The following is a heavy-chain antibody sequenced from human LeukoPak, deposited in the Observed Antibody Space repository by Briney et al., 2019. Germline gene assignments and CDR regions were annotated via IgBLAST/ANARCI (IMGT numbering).Heavy chain of an antibody. D-gene: IGHD2/OR15-2a*01. V-gene: IGHV3-74*01. J-gene: IGHJ4*02. CDR3: VSFYETY. CDR1: GNYW. Sequence: GGSLGLSCAASGNYWMHWVRQAPGKGLVWVSHINSDGSWTSYADSVKGRFTISKDNAKNTVYLQMNSLRAEDTAVYYCVSFYETYWGRGTLVAVSS. CDR2: INSDGSWT.